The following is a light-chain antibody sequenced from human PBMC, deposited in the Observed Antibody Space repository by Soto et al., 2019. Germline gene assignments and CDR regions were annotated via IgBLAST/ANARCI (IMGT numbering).Light chain of an antibody. CDR2: AAS. J-gene: IGKJ2*03. V-gene: IGKV1-39*01. Sequence: DIQMTQSPSSLSASVGDRVTITCRASQGINNFLSWYLQKPGEAPKLLIYAASSLQSGVPSRFSGSGSGTDFTLTITSLQPEDFATYFCQQSDSMPHSFGQGTKLEIK. CDR1: QGINNF. CDR3: QQSDSMPHS.